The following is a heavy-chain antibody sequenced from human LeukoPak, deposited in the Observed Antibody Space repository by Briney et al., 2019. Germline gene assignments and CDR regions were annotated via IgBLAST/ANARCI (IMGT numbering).Heavy chain of an antibody. CDR2: IRRMGGTT. CDR3: AKEQVPNDY. Sequence: GGSLRLSCAVWGFTLDSNAMCWVRQAPGKGVEWGSGIRRMGGTTYYADSVKGRFTISRDTTKNTLYLQMNTLRPEDTAVYYCAKEQVPNDYWGQGTLVTASS. D-gene: IGHD2-2*01. CDR1: GFTLDSNA. J-gene: IGHJ4*02. V-gene: IGHV3-23*01.